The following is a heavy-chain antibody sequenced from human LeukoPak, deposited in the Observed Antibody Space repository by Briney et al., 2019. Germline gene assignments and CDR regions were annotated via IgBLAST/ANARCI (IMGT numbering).Heavy chain of an antibody. V-gene: IGHV3-23*01. Sequence: PGGSLRLSCAASGFTFISYAMSWVRQAPGRGLEWVSAISGSGVTTYYAGSVKGRFTISRDNSKDTLYLQMNSLRAEDTAVYYCASSWELLGYWGQGTLVTVSS. CDR3: ASSWELLGY. CDR1: GFTFISYA. J-gene: IGHJ4*02. CDR2: ISGSGVTT. D-gene: IGHD1-26*01.